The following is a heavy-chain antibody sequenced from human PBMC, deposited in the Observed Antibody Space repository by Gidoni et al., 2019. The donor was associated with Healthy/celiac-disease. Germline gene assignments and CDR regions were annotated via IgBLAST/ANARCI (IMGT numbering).Heavy chain of an antibody. V-gene: IGHV4-59*01. D-gene: IGHD1-1*01. CDR2: IYYSGST. CDR1: GGSISSYY. Sequence: QVQLQESGPGLVKPSETLSLTCTVSGGSISSYYWSWIRQPPGKGLEWIGYIYYSGSTNYNPSLKSRVTISVDTSKNQFSLKLSSVTAADTAVYYCAVGRDGYNSVDYWGQGTLVTVSS. J-gene: IGHJ4*02. CDR3: AVGRDGYNSVDY.